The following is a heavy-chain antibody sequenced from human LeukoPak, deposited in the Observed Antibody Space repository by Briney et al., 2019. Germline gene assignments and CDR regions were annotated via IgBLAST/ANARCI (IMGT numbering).Heavy chain of an antibody. CDR2: INHSGST. J-gene: IGHJ6*04. Sequence: SETLSLTCTVSGASISGYYWSWIRQPPGKGLEWIGEINHSGSTNYNPSLKSRVTISVDTSKNQFSLKLSSVTAADTAVYYCARSYSSSRFIMDVWGKGTTVTVSS. CDR1: GASISGYY. CDR3: ARSYSSSRFIMDV. V-gene: IGHV4-34*01. D-gene: IGHD6-13*01.